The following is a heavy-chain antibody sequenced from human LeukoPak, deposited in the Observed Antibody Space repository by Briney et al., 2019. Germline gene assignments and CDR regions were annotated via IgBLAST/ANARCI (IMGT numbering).Heavy chain of an antibody. J-gene: IGHJ5*02. CDR3: ARDRITMVRGYWFDP. D-gene: IGHD3-10*01. Sequence: SVKVSCKASGGTFSSYAISWVRQAPGQGLEWMGRIIPILGIANYAQKFQGRVTITADKSTSTAYMELSSLRSEDTAVYYCARDRITMVRGYWFDPWGQGTLATVSS. CDR1: GGTFSSYA. CDR2: IIPILGIA. V-gene: IGHV1-69*04.